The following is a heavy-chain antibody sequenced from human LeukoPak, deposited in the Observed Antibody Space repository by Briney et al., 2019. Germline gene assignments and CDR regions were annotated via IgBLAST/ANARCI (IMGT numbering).Heavy chain of an antibody. CDR3: ARDYASRYYDSSGYGYFDD. Sequence: GGSLRFSCAASRFTFSSFWMSWVRQAPGKGLEWVANIKQDGSQKYHVDSVKGRFTISRDNAKNSLYLQMNSLRAEDTAIYYCARDYASRYYDSSGYGYFDDWGQGTLVTVSS. CDR1: RFTFSSFW. V-gene: IGHV3-7*01. D-gene: IGHD3-22*01. CDR2: IKQDGSQK. J-gene: IGHJ4*02.